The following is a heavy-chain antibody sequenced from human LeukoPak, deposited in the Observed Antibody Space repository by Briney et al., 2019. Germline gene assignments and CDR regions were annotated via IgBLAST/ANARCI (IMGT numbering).Heavy chain of an antibody. CDR3: ARPQHDAFDI. J-gene: IGHJ3*02. CDR2: IYYSGST. V-gene: IGHV4-39*01. Sequence: PSETLSLTCTVSGGSISSSSYYWGWIRQPPGKGLEWIGSIYYSGSTYYNPSLKSRVTISVDTSKNQFSLKLSSVTAADTAAYYCARPQHDAFDIWGQGTMVTVSS. CDR1: GGSISSSSYY.